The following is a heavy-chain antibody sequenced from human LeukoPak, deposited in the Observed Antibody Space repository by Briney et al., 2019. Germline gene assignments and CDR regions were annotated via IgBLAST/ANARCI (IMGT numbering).Heavy chain of an antibody. Sequence: SVKVSCKASGGTFSSYAISWVRQAPGQGLEWMGGIIPIFGTANYAQKFQGRVTITTDESTSTAYMELSSLRSEDTAVYYCARENLWFGTTRHIRPNPNFDYWGQGTLVTVSS. CDR2: IIPIFGTA. J-gene: IGHJ4*02. D-gene: IGHD3-10*01. CDR1: GGTFSSYA. V-gene: IGHV1-69*05. CDR3: ARENLWFGTTRHIRPNPNFDY.